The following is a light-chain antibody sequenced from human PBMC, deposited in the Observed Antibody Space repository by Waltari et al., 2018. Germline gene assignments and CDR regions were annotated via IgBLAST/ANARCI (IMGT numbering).Light chain of an antibody. CDR1: SGHSSNV. Sequence: QLVLTQSPSASASLGASVKLTCTLSSGHSSNVIAWHQQQPEKGPQYLMKVNSDGSHSKGDGVPDRFAGSSAGAGGYLHISNVQSEDEDDYYGQTGGHGTWVFGGGTKLTVL. V-gene: IGLV4-69*01. J-gene: IGLJ3*02. CDR3: QTGGHGTWV. CDR2: VNSDGSH.